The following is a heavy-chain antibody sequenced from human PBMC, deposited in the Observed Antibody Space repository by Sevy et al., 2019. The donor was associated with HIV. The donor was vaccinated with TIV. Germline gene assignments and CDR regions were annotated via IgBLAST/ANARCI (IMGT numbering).Heavy chain of an antibody. J-gene: IGHJ4*02. CDR1: GFTFSDHS. Sequence: GGSLRLSCTASGFTFSDHSMNWVRQVPGKGLEWVSSLISTHGQVLYADSVRGRFTISRDVANQSLYLHMDSLRAEDTAVYFCARLAYTYGQTSEPSDFWGRGTLVTVSS. D-gene: IGHD2-8*01. CDR3: ARLAYTYGQTSEPSDF. V-gene: IGHV3-21*01. CDR2: LISTHGQV.